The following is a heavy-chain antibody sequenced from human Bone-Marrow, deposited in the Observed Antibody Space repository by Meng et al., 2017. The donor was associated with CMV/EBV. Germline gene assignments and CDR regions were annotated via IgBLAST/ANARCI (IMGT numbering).Heavy chain of an antibody. CDR2: TSGTRNYI. D-gene: IGHD3-3*01. Sequence: GGSLRLSCAASGFTFSSYSMSWVRQAPGKGLEWVSSTSGTRNYIFYADSVKGRFTISRDNAKNSLYLQMNSLRAEDTAVYYCARFWSGYYTIDYWGQGTLVTVSS. V-gene: IGHV3-21*01. J-gene: IGHJ4*02. CDR1: GFTFSSYS. CDR3: ARFWSGYYTIDY.